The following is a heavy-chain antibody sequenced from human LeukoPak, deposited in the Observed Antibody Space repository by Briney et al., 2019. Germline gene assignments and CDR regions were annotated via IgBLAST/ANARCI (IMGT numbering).Heavy chain of an antibody. CDR2: INHSGST. Sequence: PSETLSLTCAVYGGSFSGYYWSWIRQPPGKGLEWIGEINHSGSTNYNPSLKSRVTISVDTSKNQFSLKLSSVTAADTAVYYCARVYSRPSYCSSTSCYRQPYAFDIWGQGTMVTVSS. CDR1: GGSFSGYY. V-gene: IGHV4-34*01. D-gene: IGHD2-2*01. CDR3: ARVYSRPSYCSSTSCYRQPYAFDI. J-gene: IGHJ3*02.